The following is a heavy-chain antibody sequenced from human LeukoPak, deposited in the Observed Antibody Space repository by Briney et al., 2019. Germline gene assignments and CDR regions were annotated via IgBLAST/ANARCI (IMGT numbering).Heavy chain of an antibody. CDR1: GFTFSSNG. D-gene: IGHD3-10*01. J-gene: IGHJ4*02. Sequence: PGGSLRLSCVASGFTFSSNGMHWVRQAPGKGLEWVTFIQYDGSKEYYADSVKGRFTISRDNSKNTLYLEMNSLRAEDTAVYYCAKDIGSYYDYWGQGILVTVSS. V-gene: IGHV3-30*02. CDR2: IQYDGSKE. CDR3: AKDIGSYYDY.